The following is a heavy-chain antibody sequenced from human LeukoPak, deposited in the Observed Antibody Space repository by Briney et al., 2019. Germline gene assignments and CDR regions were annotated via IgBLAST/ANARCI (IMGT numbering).Heavy chain of an antibody. D-gene: IGHD2-15*01. J-gene: IGHJ3*02. Sequence: SETLSLTCAVYGGSFSGYYWSWIRQPAGKGLEWIGRIYTSGSTNYNPSLKSRVTMSVDTSKNQFSLKLSSVTAADTAVYYCARERYCSGGSCYGWQAFDIWGQGTMVTVSS. V-gene: IGHV4-4*07. CDR1: GGSFSGYY. CDR3: ARERYCSGGSCYGWQAFDI. CDR2: IYTSGST.